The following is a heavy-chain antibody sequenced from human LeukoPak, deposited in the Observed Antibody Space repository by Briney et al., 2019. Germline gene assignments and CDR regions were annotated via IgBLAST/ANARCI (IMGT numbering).Heavy chain of an antibody. CDR2: INPNGGST. Sequence: ASVKVSCKASGYTFTSYYMHWVRQAPGQGLEWMGIINPNGGSTSYAQKFQGRVTKTRDTSTSTVYMELSSLRSEDTAVYYCARDPYYDSSGYASYYFDYWGQGTLVTVSS. D-gene: IGHD3-22*01. CDR1: GYTFTSYY. J-gene: IGHJ4*02. CDR3: ARDPYYDSSGYASYYFDY. V-gene: IGHV1-46*01.